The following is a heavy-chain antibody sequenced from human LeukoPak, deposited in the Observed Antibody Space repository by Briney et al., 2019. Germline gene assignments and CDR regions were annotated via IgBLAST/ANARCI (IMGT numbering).Heavy chain of an antibody. Sequence: SVKVSCKASGYPFTSYAISWVRQAPGQGLEWMGGIIPIFGTANYAQKFQGRVTITTDESTSTAYMELSSLRSEDTAVYYCARAPVGATSSFDYWGQGTLVTVSS. J-gene: IGHJ4*02. CDR1: GYPFTSYA. V-gene: IGHV1-69*05. D-gene: IGHD1-26*01. CDR3: ARAPVGATSSFDY. CDR2: IIPIFGTA.